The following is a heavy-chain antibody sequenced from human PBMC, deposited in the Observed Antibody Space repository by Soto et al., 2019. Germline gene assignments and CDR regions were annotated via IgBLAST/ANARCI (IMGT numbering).Heavy chain of an antibody. J-gene: IGHJ4*02. CDR1: GGSISSGGYY. CDR2: IYYSGST. V-gene: IGHV4-31*03. CDR3: ASDYGGYFDY. D-gene: IGHD4-17*01. Sequence: QVQLQESGPGLVKPSQTLSLTCTVSGGSISSGGYYWSWIRQHPGKGLEWIGYIYYSGSTYYNPSLXSXXXIXXDTSKNQFSLKLSSVTAADTAVYYCASDYGGYFDYWGQGTLVTVSS.